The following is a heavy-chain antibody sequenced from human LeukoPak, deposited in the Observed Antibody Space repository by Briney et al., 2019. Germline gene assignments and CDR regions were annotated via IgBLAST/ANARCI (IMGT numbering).Heavy chain of an antibody. J-gene: IGHJ4*02. D-gene: IGHD1-26*01. CDR1: GGSISSGSYY. V-gene: IGHV4-61*02. CDR2: IYTRGST. CDR3: ARLNSGSYRIKYYFDY. Sequence: SETLSLTCTVSGGSISSGSYYWSWIRQPAGKGLEWIGRIYTRGSTNYNLSLKSQDTISVDTSKNLFSLKLSSVTAADTAVYYCARLNSGSYRIKYYFDYWGQGTLVTVSS.